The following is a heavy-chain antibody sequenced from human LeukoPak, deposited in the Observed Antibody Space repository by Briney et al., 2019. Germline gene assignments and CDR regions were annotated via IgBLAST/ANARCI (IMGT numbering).Heavy chain of an antibody. CDR2: ISWNSGSI. D-gene: IGHD3-22*01. CDR3: AKGYYYDSSGYSYYFDY. Sequence: PGRSLRLSCAASGFTFGDYAMHWVRQAPGKGLEWVSGISWNSGSIGYADSVKGRFTISRDNAKNSLYLQMNSLRAEDMALYYCAKGYYYDSSGYSYYFDYWGQGTLVTVSS. J-gene: IGHJ4*02. CDR1: GFTFGDYA. V-gene: IGHV3-9*03.